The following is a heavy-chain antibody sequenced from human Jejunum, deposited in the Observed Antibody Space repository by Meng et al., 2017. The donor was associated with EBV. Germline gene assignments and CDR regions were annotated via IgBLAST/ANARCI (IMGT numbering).Heavy chain of an antibody. V-gene: IGHV4-34*01. CDR2: INHGGGA. CDR1: GGSFSDYY. J-gene: IGHJ5*02. CDR3: ARLGGYASGTYYPIDP. Sequence: QGELQRWGAGLLKPSRPLSPTCAVYGGSFSDYYWTWIRQPPGKGLEWIGEINHGGGAIYNPSLKSRVTISVDTSKNQFSLKLSSVTAADTAVYYCARLGGYASGTYYPIDPWGQGTLVTVSS. D-gene: IGHD3-10*01.